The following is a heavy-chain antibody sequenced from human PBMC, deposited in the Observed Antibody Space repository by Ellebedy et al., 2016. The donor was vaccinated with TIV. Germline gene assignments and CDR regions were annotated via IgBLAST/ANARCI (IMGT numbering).Heavy chain of an antibody. CDR3: AKFSGRDFRKYYLDS. CDR2: IGSRTSTI. J-gene: IGHJ4*02. D-gene: IGHD5-12*01. CDR1: GFTFNTYS. Sequence: PGGSLRLSCAASGFTFNTYSMNWVRQAPGKGPEWVSYIGSRTSTIYYDDSVKGRFTISRDNAKNSLYLQMNSLRDEDTAVYYCAKFSGRDFRKYYLDSWGQGTLVTVSS. V-gene: IGHV3-48*02.